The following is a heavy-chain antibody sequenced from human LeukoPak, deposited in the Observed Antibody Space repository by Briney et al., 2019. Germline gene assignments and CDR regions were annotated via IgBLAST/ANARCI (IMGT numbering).Heavy chain of an antibody. V-gene: IGHV1-18*01. CDR3: ARESADIVVVTAIRGGAFDI. Sequence: GASVKVSXKASGYTFTSYGISWVRQAPGQGLEWMGWISAYNGNTNYAQKLQGRVTMTTDTSTSTAYMELRSLRSDDTAVYYCARESADIVVVTAIRGGAFDIWGQGTMVTVSS. CDR2: ISAYNGNT. D-gene: IGHD2-21*02. J-gene: IGHJ3*02. CDR1: GYTFTSYG.